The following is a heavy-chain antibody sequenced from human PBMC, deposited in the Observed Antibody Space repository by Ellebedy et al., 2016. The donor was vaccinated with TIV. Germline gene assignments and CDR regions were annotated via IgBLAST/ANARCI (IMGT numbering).Heavy chain of an antibody. J-gene: IGHJ4*02. CDR1: GGTFSSYA. D-gene: IGHD7-27*01. V-gene: IGHV1-2*06. CDR2: INPNSGGT. Sequence: ASVKVSCKASGGTFSSYAISWVRQAPGQGLEWMGRINPNSGGTNYAQKFQGRVTMTRDTSISTAYMELSRLRSDDTAVYYCARSNWGGGCDYWGQGTLVTVSS. CDR3: ARSNWGGGCDY.